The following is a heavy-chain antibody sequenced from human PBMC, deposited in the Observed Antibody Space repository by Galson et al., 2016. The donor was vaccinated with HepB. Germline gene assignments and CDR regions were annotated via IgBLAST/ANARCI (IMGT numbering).Heavy chain of an antibody. Sequence: SVKVSCKASGYTFTGYYIHYVRQAPGQGLEWMAWINPKSGGTEYAQRFQGRVTMTRDTSISTADMELSRLRSDDTAVYYCARSVGYDYGMDVWGQGTTVTVSS. D-gene: IGHD1-26*01. J-gene: IGHJ6*02. CDR1: GYTFTGYY. CDR3: ARSVGYDYGMDV. V-gene: IGHV1-2*02. CDR2: INPKSGGT.